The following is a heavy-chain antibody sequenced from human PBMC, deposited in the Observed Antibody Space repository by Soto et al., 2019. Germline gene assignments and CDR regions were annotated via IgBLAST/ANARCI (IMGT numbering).Heavy chain of an antibody. V-gene: IGHV3-53*04. CDR1: GFTVTSNY. Sequence: PGGSLRLSCAASGFTVTSNYMSWVRQAPGKGLEWVSVIYSGGSTYYADSVKGRFTISRHNSKNTLYLHMNSLRADDTAVYYCARDLAAADYWGQGTLVTVSA. CDR3: ARDLAAADY. D-gene: IGHD6-13*01. CDR2: IYSGGST. J-gene: IGHJ4*02.